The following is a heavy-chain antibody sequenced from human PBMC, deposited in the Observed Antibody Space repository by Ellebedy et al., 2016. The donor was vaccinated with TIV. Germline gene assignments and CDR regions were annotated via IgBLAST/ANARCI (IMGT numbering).Heavy chain of an antibody. CDR3: ARGFKVSGWPNHAFDI. Sequence: GGSLRLSXAASGFTFSSYDMHWVRQATGKGLEWVSAIGTAGYTYYPGSVKGRFTISRENAKNSLYLQMNSLRAGDTAVYYCARGFKVSGWPNHAFDIWGQGTMVTVSS. D-gene: IGHD6-19*01. V-gene: IGHV3-13*01. J-gene: IGHJ3*02. CDR2: IGTAGYT. CDR1: GFTFSSYD.